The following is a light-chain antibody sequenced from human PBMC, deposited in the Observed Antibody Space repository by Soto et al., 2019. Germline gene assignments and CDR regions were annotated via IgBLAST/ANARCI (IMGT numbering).Light chain of an antibody. CDR3: SSISSITREV. J-gene: IGLJ2*01. Sequence: QSVLTQPPSVSGAPGQTVTISCAGSSSNIGPGFDVHWYQQVSGTAPKLLIYGNSNRPSGVPDRFSGSRSGTSASLAITGLQPEDEADYYCSSISSITREVFGGGTKVTVL. CDR2: GNS. V-gene: IGLV1-40*01. CDR1: SSNIGPGFD.